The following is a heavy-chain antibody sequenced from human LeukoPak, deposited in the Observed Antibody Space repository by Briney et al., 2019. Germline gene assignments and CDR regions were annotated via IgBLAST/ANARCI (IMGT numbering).Heavy chain of an antibody. CDR1: GGSISSYY. V-gene: IGHV4-59*08. CDR2: IYYSGST. CDR3: ARQGSYSSSWYHEDYFDY. J-gene: IGHJ4*02. D-gene: IGHD6-13*01. Sequence: SETLSPTCTVSGGSISSYYWSWIRQPPGKGLEWIGYIYYSGSTNYNPSLKSRVTISVDTSKNQFSLKLSSVTAADTAVYYCARQGSYSSSWYHEDYFDYWGQGTLVTVSS.